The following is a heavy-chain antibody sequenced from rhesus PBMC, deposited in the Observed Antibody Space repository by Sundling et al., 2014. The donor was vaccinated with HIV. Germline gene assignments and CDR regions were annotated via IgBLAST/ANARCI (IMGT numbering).Heavy chain of an antibody. CDR1: GGSFSGHY. Sequence: QAQLQESGPGLVKPSETLSLTCAVSGGSFSGHYWGWIRQPPGKGLQWIGYISGSSGSTDYNPSLKSRVTISTDTSKNQFSLKLSSVTAADTAVYYCARRVGPTMTFDYWGQGVLVTVSS. CDR2: ISGSSGST. V-gene: IGHV4-165*01. D-gene: IGHD1-44*01. J-gene: IGHJ4*01. CDR3: ARRVGPTMTFDY.